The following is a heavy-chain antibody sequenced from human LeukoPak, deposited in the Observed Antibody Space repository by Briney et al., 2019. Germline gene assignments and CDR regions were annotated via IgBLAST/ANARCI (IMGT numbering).Heavy chain of an antibody. Sequence: SETLSLTCTVSGGSVISGSSYWGWIRQPPGKGLEWIGNIFYSGSTYYNPSLQSRVTISLDTSQNQFSLTLNSVTAADTAVYYCARAHSIASYYYGVDVWGQGTTVTVSS. J-gene: IGHJ6*02. CDR2: IFYSGST. D-gene: IGHD6-13*01. V-gene: IGHV4-39*07. CDR1: GGSVISGSSY. CDR3: ARAHSIASYYYGVDV.